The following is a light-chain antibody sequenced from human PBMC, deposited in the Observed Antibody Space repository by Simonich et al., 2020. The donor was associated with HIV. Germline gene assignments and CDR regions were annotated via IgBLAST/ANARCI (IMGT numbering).Light chain of an antibody. CDR1: PSVSSY. CDR2: GAS. V-gene: IGKV3-20*01. Sequence: EIVLTQSPATLSLSPGERATLSCRASPSVSSYLAWYQQKRGQAPRLLIYGASSRPPGIPDRFTGSGSGTDFTLTISSLEPEDFAVYYCQQYGSSPLTFGGGTKVEIK. J-gene: IGKJ4*01. CDR3: QQYGSSPLT.